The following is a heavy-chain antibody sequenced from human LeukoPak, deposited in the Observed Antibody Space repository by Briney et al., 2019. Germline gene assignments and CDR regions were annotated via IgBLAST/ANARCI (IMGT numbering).Heavy chain of an antibody. V-gene: IGHV4-59*08. CDR2: IYYSGST. D-gene: IGHD1-1*01. CDR3: ARHYLGQPPTDY. J-gene: IGHJ4*02. CDR1: GGSISSYY. Sequence: SETLSLTCTVSGGSISSYYWSWIRQPPGKGLEWIGYIYYSGSTNYNPSLKSRVTISVDTSKNQFSLKLSSVTAADTAVFYCARHYLGQPPTDYWGQGTLVTVSS.